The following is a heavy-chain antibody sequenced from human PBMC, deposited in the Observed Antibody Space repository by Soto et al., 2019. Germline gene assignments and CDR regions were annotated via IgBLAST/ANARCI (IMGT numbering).Heavy chain of an antibody. V-gene: IGHV1-18*01. Sequence: ASVKVSCKASGYTFTSYGISWVRQAPGQGLEWMGWISAYNGNTNYAQKLQGRVTMTTDTSTSTAYMELRSLRSEDTAVYYCARDESTYYDFWSGYDYYYYGMDVWGQGTTVTVSS. J-gene: IGHJ6*02. D-gene: IGHD3-3*01. CDR3: ARDESTYYDFWSGYDYYYYGMDV. CDR1: GYTFTSYG. CDR2: ISAYNGNT.